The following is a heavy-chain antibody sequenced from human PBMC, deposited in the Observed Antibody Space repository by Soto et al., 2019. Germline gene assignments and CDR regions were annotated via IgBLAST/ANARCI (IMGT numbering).Heavy chain of an antibody. CDR2: IYYSGST. CDR1: GGSISSGGYY. J-gene: IGHJ6*02. Sequence: TLSLTXXVSGGSISSGGYYWSWIRXXPGXXLEWIGXIYYSGSTYYNPSLKSRVTISVDTSKNQFSLKLSSVTAADTAVYYCARDPGYYYGMDVWGQGTTVTV. V-gene: IGHV4-31*03. CDR3: ARDPGYYYGMDV.